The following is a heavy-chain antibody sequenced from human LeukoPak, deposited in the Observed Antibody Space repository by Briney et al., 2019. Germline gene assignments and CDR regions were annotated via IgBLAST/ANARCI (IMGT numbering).Heavy chain of an antibody. CDR1: GGYISSSSYY. D-gene: IGHD3-22*01. V-gene: IGHV4-39*01. J-gene: IGHJ1*01. Sequence: SETLSLTCTVSGGYISSSSYYWGWIRQPPGKGLEWIGDIYYTGRTYYNSFLKSRLTVSIDTSKNQISVKLASVTAADTAVYYCARRRYYDSTGYLDWGQGTLITVSS. CDR3: ARRRYYDSTGYLD. CDR2: IYYTGRT.